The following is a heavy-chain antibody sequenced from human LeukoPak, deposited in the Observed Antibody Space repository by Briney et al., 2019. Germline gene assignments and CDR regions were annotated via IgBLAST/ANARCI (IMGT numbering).Heavy chain of an antibody. J-gene: IGHJ4*02. V-gene: IGHV4-30-4*01. CDR3: ARLVFGSSELHYFDY. Sequence: PSETLSLTCTVSGGSISSGDYYWSWIRQPPGKGLEWIGEINHSGSTNYNPSLKSRVTISVDTCKNQFSLKLSSVTAADTAVYYCARLVFGSSELHYFDYWGQGTVVTVSS. CDR2: INHSGST. CDR1: GGSISSGDYY. D-gene: IGHD1-7*01.